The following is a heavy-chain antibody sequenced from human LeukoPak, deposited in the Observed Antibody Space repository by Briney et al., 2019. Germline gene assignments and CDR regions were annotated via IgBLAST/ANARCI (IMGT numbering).Heavy chain of an antibody. V-gene: IGHV3-23*01. D-gene: IGHD4/OR15-4a*01. CDR3: AKEVLGYFDF. CDR2: ITTNGRST. J-gene: IGHJ4*02. CDR1: GFTFSNYA. Sequence: GRSLRLSCAASGFTFSNYAMSWVRQAPGKGLEWVSAITTNGRSTYYAASVKGRFTISRDNSKDTLYMQMNNLRAKDPALYYCAKEVLGYFDFWGQGSQVTVSS.